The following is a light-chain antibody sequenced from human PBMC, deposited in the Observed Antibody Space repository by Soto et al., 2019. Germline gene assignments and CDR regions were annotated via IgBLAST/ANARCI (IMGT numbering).Light chain of an antibody. Sequence: AIQVTQSPSSLSASVGDRVTITCRTSQGIRSALGWYQQKPGKVPKLLIYAASTLQSGVPSRFSGSESVRDFTINISSLQHEDFATYYCFLEYASLWAFGQGTKVHIK. CDR2: AAS. CDR3: FLEYASLWA. J-gene: IGKJ1*01. CDR1: QGIRSA. V-gene: IGKV1-6*01.